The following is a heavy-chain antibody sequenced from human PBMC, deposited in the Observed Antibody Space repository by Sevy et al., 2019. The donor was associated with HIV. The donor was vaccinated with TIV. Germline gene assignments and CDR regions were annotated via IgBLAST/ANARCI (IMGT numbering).Heavy chain of an antibody. V-gene: IGHV3-48*03. CDR2: ISSSGSLI. CDR3: AGGVVIGTTFDY. J-gene: IGHJ4*02. Sequence: GGSLRLSCAASEFTFSSYEMNWVRQAPGKGLEWVSYISSSGSLIYYADCVKGRFTISRDNAKNSRYLQMNSLRAEDTAVYYCAGGVVIGTTFDYWGQGTLVTVSS. D-gene: IGHD3-22*01. CDR1: EFTFSSYE.